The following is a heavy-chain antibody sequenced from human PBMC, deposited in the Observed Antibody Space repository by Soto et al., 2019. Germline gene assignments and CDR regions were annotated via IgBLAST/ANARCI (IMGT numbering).Heavy chain of an antibody. Sequence: EVQLVQSGGGLVQPGGSLRLSCAASVFSIGDYWMSWVRQAPGKGLEWVANIKQDGSEKYYVDSVKGRFTISKDSAKNSLYLQMNSLRGEDTAVYYCARTVVVVVPDNFDHWGQGTLVTVSS. CDR3: ARTVVVVVPDNFDH. J-gene: IGHJ4*02. D-gene: IGHD2-2*01. CDR2: IKQDGSEK. CDR1: VFSIGDYW. V-gene: IGHV3-7*01.